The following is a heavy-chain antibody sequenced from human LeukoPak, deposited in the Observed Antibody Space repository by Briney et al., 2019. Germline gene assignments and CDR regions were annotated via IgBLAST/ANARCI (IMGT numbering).Heavy chain of an antibody. D-gene: IGHD3-10*01. CDR1: GFTFSTYG. CDR3: ARGLSGSYYNEDWFDP. CDR2: MSDSGTNT. V-gene: IGHV3-23*01. J-gene: IGHJ5*02. Sequence: GGTLRLSCGASGFTFSTYGMTWVRQAPGKGLEWVSGMSDSGTNTYYADPVKGRFTISRDNSKNTLYLQMNSLRAEDTAVYYCARGLSGSYYNEDWFDPWGQGTLVTVSS.